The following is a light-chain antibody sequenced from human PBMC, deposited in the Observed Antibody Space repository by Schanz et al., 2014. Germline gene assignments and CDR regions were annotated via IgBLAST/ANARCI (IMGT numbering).Light chain of an antibody. CDR2: DVT. V-gene: IGLV2-8*01. Sequence: QSALTQPPSASGSPGQTVTISCTGSSSDIGGYNSVSWYQQHPGKAPKLIISDVTRRPSGVPDRFSGFKSDNTASLTVSGLQAEDEADYYCSSYAGSINWVFGGGTKLTVL. J-gene: IGLJ3*02. CDR3: SSYAGSINWV. CDR1: SSDIGGYNS.